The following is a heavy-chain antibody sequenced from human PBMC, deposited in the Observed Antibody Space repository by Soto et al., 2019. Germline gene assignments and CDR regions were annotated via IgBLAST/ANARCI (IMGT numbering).Heavy chain of an antibody. CDR2: ISAYNGNT. D-gene: IGHD3-10*01. CDR3: AASYCYGSGSYCYYYYGMDV. CDR1: GYTFTSYG. Sequence: QVQLVQSGAEVKKPGASVKVSCKASGYTFTSYGISWVRQAPGQGLEWMGWISAYNGNTNYAQKLQGRVTMTTDTSTSTDYMELRSLRSDDTAVYYCAASYCYGSGSYCYYYYGMDVWGQGTTVTVSS. V-gene: IGHV1-18*01. J-gene: IGHJ6*02.